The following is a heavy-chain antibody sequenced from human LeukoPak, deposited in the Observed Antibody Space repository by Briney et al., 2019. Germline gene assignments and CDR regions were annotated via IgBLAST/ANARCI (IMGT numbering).Heavy chain of an antibody. J-gene: IGHJ4*02. Sequence: SETLSLTCTVSGGSISSYYWGWIRQPPGKGLEWIGYIYYSGSTNYNPSLKSRVTISVDTSKNQFSLKLSSVTAADTAVYYCARGHTIFGVVTRGYYFDYWGQGTLVTVSS. V-gene: IGHV4-59*01. CDR1: GGSISSYY. CDR3: ARGHTIFGVVTRGYYFDY. CDR2: IYYSGST. D-gene: IGHD3-3*01.